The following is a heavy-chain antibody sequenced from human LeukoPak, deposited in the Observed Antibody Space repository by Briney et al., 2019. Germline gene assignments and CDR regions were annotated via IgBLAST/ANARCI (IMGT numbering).Heavy chain of an antibody. J-gene: IGHJ6*02. V-gene: IGHV1-18*01. D-gene: IGHD6-13*01. Sequence: GASVKVSCKASGYTFTSYGISGVRQAPGQGLEWTGWISAYNGNTNYAQKLQGRVTMTTDTSTSTAYMELRSLRSDDTAVYYCAREWGYSSSWYVVGYYSGMDVWGQGTTVTVSS. CDR2: ISAYNGNT. CDR1: GYTFTSYG. CDR3: AREWGYSSSWYVVGYYSGMDV.